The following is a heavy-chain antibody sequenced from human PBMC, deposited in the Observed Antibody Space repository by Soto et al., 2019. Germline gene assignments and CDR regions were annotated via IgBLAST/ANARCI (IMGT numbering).Heavy chain of an antibody. CDR2: IYYSGTT. J-gene: IGHJ5*02. CDR1: GGSINSGGSY. V-gene: IGHV4-31*03. D-gene: IGHD4-17*01. CDR3: ARGLFDYGRYNWFDP. Sequence: LTCTVPGGSINSGGSYWTWIRHHPGKGLEWFGNIYYSGTTHYNPSLEGRVFISLDTSRNQFSLKLSSVTAADTAVYYCARGLFDYGRYNWFDPWGQGTLVTVSS.